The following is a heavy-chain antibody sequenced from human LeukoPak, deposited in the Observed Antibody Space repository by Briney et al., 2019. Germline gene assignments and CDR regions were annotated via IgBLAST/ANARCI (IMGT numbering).Heavy chain of an antibody. CDR2: IKQDGSEK. J-gene: IGHJ6*03. CDR3: ARDQAPVTRYYYYYYYMDV. CDR1: GFTFSSYW. V-gene: IGHV3-7*01. Sequence: GGSLRLSCAASGFTFSSYWMSWVRQAPGKGLEWVANIKQDGSEKYYVDSVKGRFTISRDNAKTSLYLQMNSLRAEDTAVYYCARDQAPVTRYYYYYYYMDVWGKGTTVTVSS. D-gene: IGHD4-17*01.